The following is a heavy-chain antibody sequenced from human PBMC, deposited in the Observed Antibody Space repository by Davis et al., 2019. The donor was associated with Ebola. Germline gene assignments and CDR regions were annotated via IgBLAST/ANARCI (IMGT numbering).Heavy chain of an antibody. J-gene: IGHJ4*02. Sequence: PSETLSLTCTVSGGSISSYYWSWIRQPAGKGLEWIGRIYTSGSTNYNPSLKSRVTMSVDTSKNQFSLKLSSVTAADTAVHYCARVSYDSSGYYYPKYYFDYWGQGTLVTVSS. CDR3: ARVSYDSSGYYYPKYYFDY. V-gene: IGHV4-4*07. CDR2: IYTSGST. D-gene: IGHD3-22*01. CDR1: GGSISSYY.